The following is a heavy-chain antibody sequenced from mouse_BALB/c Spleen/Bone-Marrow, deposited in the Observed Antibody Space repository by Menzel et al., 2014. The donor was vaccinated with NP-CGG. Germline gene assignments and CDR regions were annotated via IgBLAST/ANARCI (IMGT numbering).Heavy chain of an antibody. CDR1: GFNIKDAY. V-gene: IGHV14-3*02. J-gene: IGHJ3*01. CDR2: IAPGNGNT. Sequence: EVKLMESGAELVKPGASVKLSRTASGFNIKDAYMHWMKQRPEQGLEWIGRIAPGNGNTQYDPKFQGKATITADTSSNTAYLHLISLTSEDTAVYYCVRSPGGVNYWGQGTLVTVSA. CDR3: VRSPGGVNY.